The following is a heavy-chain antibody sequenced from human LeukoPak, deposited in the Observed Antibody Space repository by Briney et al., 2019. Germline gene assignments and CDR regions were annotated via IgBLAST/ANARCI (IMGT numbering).Heavy chain of an antibody. J-gene: IGHJ4*02. V-gene: IGHV4-39*07. D-gene: IGHD6-13*01. CDR1: GDSISSSHYY. Sequence: SETLSLTCIVSGDSISSSHYYWGWIRQPPGKGLEWIGSIYYSGNTYYNPSLKSRVTISLDTSKNQFSLRLRSVTAADTAVYYCAPSQQLAPQVNYWGQGTLVTVSS. CDR3: APSQQLAPQVNY. CDR2: IYYSGNT.